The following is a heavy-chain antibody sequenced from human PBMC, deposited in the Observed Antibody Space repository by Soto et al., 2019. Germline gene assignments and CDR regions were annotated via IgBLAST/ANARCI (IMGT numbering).Heavy chain of an antibody. J-gene: IGHJ4*02. CDR1: GFTFSSYA. CDR3: AKRRGAGGHFDY. D-gene: IGHD2-15*01. CDR2: VSIGGST. Sequence: GGSLRLSCAASGFTFSSYAMGWVRQGPGKGLEWVAVVSIGGSTHYADSARGRFTISRDNSKNTLSLQMNSLTAEDTAVYFCAKRRGAGGHFDYWGQGALVTVSS. V-gene: IGHV3-23*01.